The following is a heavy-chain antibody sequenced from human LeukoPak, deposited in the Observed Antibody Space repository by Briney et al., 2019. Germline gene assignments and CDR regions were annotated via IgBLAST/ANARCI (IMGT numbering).Heavy chain of an antibody. Sequence: GGSLRLSCAASGFSFSVYWMHWVRQAPGKGPVWVSRIKTDGSITDYADFVMGRFTISRDNAKTSLYLRMNSLRAEDTAVYYCARDLSGVTGYTYGRGIDYWGQGTLVTISS. J-gene: IGHJ4*02. CDR3: ARDLSGVTGYTYGRGIDY. CDR1: GFSFSVYW. D-gene: IGHD5-18*01. CDR2: IKTDGSIT. V-gene: IGHV3-74*01.